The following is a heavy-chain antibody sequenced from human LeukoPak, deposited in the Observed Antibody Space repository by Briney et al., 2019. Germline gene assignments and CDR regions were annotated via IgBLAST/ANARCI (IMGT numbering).Heavy chain of an antibody. J-gene: IGHJ6*02. CDR1: GYTFTSYG. Sequence: ASVKVSCKASGYTFTSYGINWVRQATGQGLEWMGWMNPNSGNTGYAQKFQGRVTMTRNTSISAAYMELSSLRSEDTAVYYCARDSVAVFYYYYGMDVWGQGTTVTVSS. CDR2: MNPNSGNT. V-gene: IGHV1-8*01. D-gene: IGHD6-19*01. CDR3: ARDSVAVFYYYYGMDV.